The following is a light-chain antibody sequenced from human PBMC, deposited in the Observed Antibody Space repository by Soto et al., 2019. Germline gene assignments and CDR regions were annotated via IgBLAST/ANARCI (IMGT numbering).Light chain of an antibody. J-gene: IGKJ2*01. Sequence: DIQMAQSPSSLSASVGDRVTITCRASQNINIYFNWYQQKPGKAPKVLIYAASSLQCGVPSRFSGSRTVTDVTLTISSLQPEDFATYHSHQSSSLPLTFRQRTKPEIK. CDR2: AAS. CDR3: HQSSSLPLT. V-gene: IGKV1-39*01. CDR1: QNINIY.